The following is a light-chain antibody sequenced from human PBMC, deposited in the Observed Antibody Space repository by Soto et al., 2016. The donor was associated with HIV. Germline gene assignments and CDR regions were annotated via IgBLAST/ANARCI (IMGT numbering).Light chain of an antibody. CDR3: MQALQTPLT. J-gene: IGKJ5*01. CDR1: QSLLHSNGYYY. CDR2: LGS. Sequence: DIVMTQSPLTLSVTPGESASISCRSSQSLLHSNGYYYLTWYLQKPGQSPRLLMYLGSTRASWVPDRFSGSGSGTDFTLKISSVEADDIGVYYCMQALQTPLTFGQGTRLEIK. V-gene: IGKV2-28*01.